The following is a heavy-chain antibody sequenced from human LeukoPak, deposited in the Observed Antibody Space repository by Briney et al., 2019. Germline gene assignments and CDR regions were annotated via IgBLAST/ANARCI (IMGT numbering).Heavy chain of an antibody. CDR3: ARGSTYYYDSRGYYYY. V-gene: IGHV4-34*01. D-gene: IGHD3-22*01. Sequence: PSETLSLTCAVYGGSLSGYYWSWIRQPPGKGLEWIGEINHSGSTNYNPSLKSRVTISVDTSKNQFSLKLSSVTAADTAVYYCARGSTYYYDSRGYYYYWGQGTLVTVSS. CDR1: GGSLSGYY. J-gene: IGHJ4*02. CDR2: INHSGST.